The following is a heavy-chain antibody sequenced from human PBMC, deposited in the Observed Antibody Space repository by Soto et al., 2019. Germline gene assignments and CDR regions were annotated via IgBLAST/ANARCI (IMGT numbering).Heavy chain of an antibody. CDR1: GYTFTSYY. J-gene: IGHJ4*02. CDR2: INPSGGST. D-gene: IGHD3-22*01. V-gene: IGHV1-46*01. Sequence: GASVKVSCKASGYTFTSYYMHWVRQAPGQGLEWMGIINPSGGSTSYAQKFQGRVTMTRDTSTSTVYMELSSPRSEDTAVYYCARATQYYYDSSGYAYPTYFDYRGQGTLVTVSS. CDR3: ARATQYYYDSSGYAYPTYFDY.